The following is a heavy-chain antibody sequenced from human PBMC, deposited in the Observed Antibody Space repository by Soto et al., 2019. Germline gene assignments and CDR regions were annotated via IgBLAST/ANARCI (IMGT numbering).Heavy chain of an antibody. CDR3: ARDRRELITPNNWCDP. V-gene: IGHV4-59*01. D-gene: IGHD3-22*01. Sequence: QVQLQESGPGLVNPSETLSLTCSVSGDSISSYYWSWIRQPPGKGLEWLGNIYSSRSTNYNPSLKSRVTISGDTSQNQCFLKLRSVTAADTAVYYCARDRRELITPNNWCDPWGQGTLVTVSS. CDR2: IYSSRST. J-gene: IGHJ5*02. CDR1: GDSISSYY.